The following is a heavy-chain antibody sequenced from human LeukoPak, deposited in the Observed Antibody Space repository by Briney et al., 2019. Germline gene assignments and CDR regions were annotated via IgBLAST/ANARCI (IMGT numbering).Heavy chain of an antibody. Sequence: PGGSLRLSCAASGFTFSSYAMSWVRQAPGKGLEWVSAISGSGGSTHYADSVKGRFTIPRDNSKSTLYLQMNSLRAEDTAVYYCAKHSGGSCYSSFDYWGQGTLVTVSS. CDR2: ISGSGGST. CDR3: AKHSGGSCYSSFDY. V-gene: IGHV3-23*01. CDR1: GFTFSSYA. D-gene: IGHD2-15*01. J-gene: IGHJ4*02.